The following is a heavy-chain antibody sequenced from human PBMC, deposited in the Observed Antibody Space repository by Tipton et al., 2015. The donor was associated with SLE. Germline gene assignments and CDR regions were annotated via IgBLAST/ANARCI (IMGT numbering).Heavy chain of an antibody. CDR3: ARAGYCSSDSCQGEFDY. D-gene: IGHD2-2*01. V-gene: IGHV4-34*01. Sequence: TLSLTCAVYGGSFSGYYWSWIRQPPGKGLEWIGEINHSGSTNYNPSLKSRVTISVDTSKNQFSLKLSSVTAADTAVYYCARAGYCSSDSCQGEFDYWGQGTLVTVSS. CDR2: INHSGST. J-gene: IGHJ4*02. CDR1: GGSFSGYY.